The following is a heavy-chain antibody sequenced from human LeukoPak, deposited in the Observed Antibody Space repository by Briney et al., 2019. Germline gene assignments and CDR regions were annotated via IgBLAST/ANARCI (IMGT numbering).Heavy chain of an antibody. D-gene: IGHD1-26*01. CDR3: ARGVGPTSWFDP. Sequence: GESLKISCKGAGYSFTTYWIGWVRQLPGKGLESMGIIYPGDSDIRYSPSFQGQVTISADKSINTAYLQWSSLKASETAIYYCARGVGPTSWFDPWGQGTLVSVSS. V-gene: IGHV5-51*01. CDR1: GYSFTTYW. CDR2: IYPGDSDI. J-gene: IGHJ5*02.